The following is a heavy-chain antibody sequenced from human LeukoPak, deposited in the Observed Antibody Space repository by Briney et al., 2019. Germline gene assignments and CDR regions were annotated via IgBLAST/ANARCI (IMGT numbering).Heavy chain of an antibody. D-gene: IGHD1/OR15-1a*01. CDR3: ARTAPGTPLGGYYYYMGV. CDR1: GYTFTSYA. CDR2: ISAYNGNT. J-gene: IGHJ6*03. V-gene: IGHV1-18*01. Sequence: GASVKVSCKASGYTFTSYAMNWVRQAPGQGLEWMGWISAYNGNTNYAQNLRDRVTMTTDTATSTAYMELRSLRSDDTAVYYCARTAPGTPLGGYYYYMGVWGKGTTVTVSS.